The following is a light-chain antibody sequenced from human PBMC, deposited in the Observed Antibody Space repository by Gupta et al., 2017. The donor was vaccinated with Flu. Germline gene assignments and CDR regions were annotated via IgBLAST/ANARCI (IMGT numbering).Light chain of an antibody. CDR3: QQRSNGPPRVT. CDR1: QSVSSY. J-gene: IGKJ3*01. V-gene: IGKV3-11*01. CDR2: DAS. Sequence: TLSLSPGERATLACRASQSVSSYLAWYQQKPGQAPRLLIYDASNRATGIPARFSGSGDGTDFTLTISSREPEDFAVYYCQQRSNGPPRVTFGPGTKVDIK.